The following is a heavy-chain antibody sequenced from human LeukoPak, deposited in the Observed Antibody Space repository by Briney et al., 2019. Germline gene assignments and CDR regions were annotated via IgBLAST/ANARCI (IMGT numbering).Heavy chain of an antibody. CDR3: AREGDYYDILTGLDY. V-gene: IGHV1-69*06. Sequence: ASVKVSCKASGGTFSSYAISWVRQAPGQGLEWMGGITPIFGTANYAQKFQGRVTITADKSTSTAYMELSSLRSEDTAVYYCAREGDYYDILTGLDYWAREPWSPSPQ. CDR2: ITPIFGTA. J-gene: IGHJ4*02. D-gene: IGHD3-9*01. CDR1: GGTFSSYA.